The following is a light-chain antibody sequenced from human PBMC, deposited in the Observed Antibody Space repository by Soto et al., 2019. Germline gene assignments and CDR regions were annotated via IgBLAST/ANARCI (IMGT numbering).Light chain of an antibody. CDR2: AAS. V-gene: IGKV1-39*01. CDR1: QIISGY. CDR3: QQSLGIPYT. J-gene: IGKJ2*01. Sequence: DIQMTQSPSSLSASVGDRVTITCRASQIISGYLNWYQQKPGKAPKLLIYAASSLQSGVPSRFSGSGSGTDFTLTISSLQRDDFATYFCQQSLGIPYTFGQGTRLETK.